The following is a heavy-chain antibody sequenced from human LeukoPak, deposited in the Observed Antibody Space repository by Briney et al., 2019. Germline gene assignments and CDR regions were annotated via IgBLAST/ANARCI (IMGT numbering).Heavy chain of an antibody. CDR3: ARRAGSGYFDY. D-gene: IGHD3-3*01. J-gene: IGHJ4*02. CDR2: IIPIFGTA. CDR1: GYTFTSYG. Sequence: ASVKVSCKASGYTFTSYGISWVRQAPGQGLEWMGGIIPIFGTANYAQKFQGRVTITTDESTSTAYMELSSLRSEDTAVYYCARRAGSGYFDYWGQGTLVTVSS. V-gene: IGHV1-69*05.